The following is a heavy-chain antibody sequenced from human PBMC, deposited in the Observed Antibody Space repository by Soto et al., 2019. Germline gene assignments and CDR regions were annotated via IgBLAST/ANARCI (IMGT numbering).Heavy chain of an antibody. CDR2: ISSSGNSI. CDR3: ARDRNVEVGIFQYFYGMDV. J-gene: IGHJ6*02. V-gene: IGHV3-48*03. CDR1: GFTFSSFE. D-gene: IGHD2-15*01. Sequence: PGGSLRLSCATSGFTFSSFEMNWVRQAPGKGLEWVSYISSSGNSIYYADSVKGRFTISRDNAKNSLYLQMNSLRAEDTAVYYCARDRNVEVGIFQYFYGMDVWGQGTTVTV.